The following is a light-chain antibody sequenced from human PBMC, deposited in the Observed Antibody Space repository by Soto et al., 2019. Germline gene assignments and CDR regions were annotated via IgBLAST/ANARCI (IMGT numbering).Light chain of an antibody. Sequence: QSALTQPASVSGSPGQSITISCTGTSSDVGGYNYVSWYQQHPGKAPKLMIYEVSNRPSGVSNRFSGSKSGNTASLTISGLQVEDEDDDYCSSYTSSSTLVVFGGGTKVTVL. CDR1: SSDVGGYNY. V-gene: IGLV2-14*01. CDR3: SSYTSSSTLVV. J-gene: IGLJ2*01. CDR2: EVS.